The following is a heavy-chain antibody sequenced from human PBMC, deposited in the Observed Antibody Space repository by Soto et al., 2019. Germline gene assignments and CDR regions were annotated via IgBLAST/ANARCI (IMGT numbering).Heavy chain of an antibody. V-gene: IGHV3-23*01. D-gene: IGHD6-6*01. CDR2: ISGSGAST. J-gene: IGHJ4*02. Sequence: LRVSWASSGFTFSTYAMSLVLQAPGKGLEWVSAISGSGASTYYADSVKGRFTISRDNSKNTLYLQMNSLRAEDTAVYYCQKDYSSSSGAFDYWGQGTLVTVSS. CDR1: GFTFSTYA. CDR3: QKDYSSSSGAFDY.